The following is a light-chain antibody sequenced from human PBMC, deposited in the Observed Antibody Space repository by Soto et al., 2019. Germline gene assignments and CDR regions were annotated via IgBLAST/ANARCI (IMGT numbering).Light chain of an antibody. CDR1: SSNIGAGYD. CDR3: QSYDSSLSGSL. CDR2: ANE. V-gene: IGLV1-40*01. Sequence: QSALTQPPSVSGAPGQRVTISCTGSSSNIGAGYDVHWYQHLPGKAPKLLIYANENRPSGVPDRFSGSKSGTSASLAITGLQAEDEADYYCQSYDSSLSGSLFGGGTKVTVL. J-gene: IGLJ3*02.